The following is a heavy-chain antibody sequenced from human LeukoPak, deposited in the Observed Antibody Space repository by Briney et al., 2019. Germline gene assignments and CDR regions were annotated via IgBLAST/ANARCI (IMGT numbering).Heavy chain of an antibody. Sequence: PSETLSLTCTVSGYSISSGYYWGWIRQPPGKGLEWIGNIYHSGSTYYNPSLKSRVTISVDTSKNQFSLKLNPMIAADTAVYYCARAYSSSWYLDWFDPWGQGTLVTVSS. J-gene: IGHJ5*02. CDR3: ARAYSSSWYLDWFDP. D-gene: IGHD6-13*01. CDR2: IYHSGST. CDR1: GYSISSGYY. V-gene: IGHV4-38-2*02.